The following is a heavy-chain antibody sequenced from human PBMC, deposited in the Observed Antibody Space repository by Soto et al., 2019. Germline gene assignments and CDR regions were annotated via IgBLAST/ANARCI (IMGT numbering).Heavy chain of an antibody. Sequence: SETLSLTCAVYGGSFSGYYWSWIRQPPGKGLEWIGEINHSGSTNYNPSIKSRVTISVDTSKNQFSLKLSSVTAADTAVYYCARPGNNWFDPWGQGTLVTVSS. CDR1: GGSFSGYY. CDR3: ARPGNNWFDP. CDR2: INHSGST. V-gene: IGHV4-34*01. J-gene: IGHJ5*02.